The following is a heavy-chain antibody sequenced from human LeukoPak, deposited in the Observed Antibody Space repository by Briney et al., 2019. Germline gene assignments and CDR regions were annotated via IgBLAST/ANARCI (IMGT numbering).Heavy chain of an antibody. Sequence: PGGSLRLSCAASGFTFSTYWMHWVRQAPGKGLEWVSAISGSGGSTYYADSVKGRFTISRDNSKNTLYLQMNSLRAEDTAVYYCAKILGSYQGSSYYFDYWGQGTLVTVSS. V-gene: IGHV3-23*01. CDR1: GFTFSTYW. CDR2: ISGSGGST. D-gene: IGHD1-26*01. CDR3: AKILGSYQGSSYYFDY. J-gene: IGHJ4*02.